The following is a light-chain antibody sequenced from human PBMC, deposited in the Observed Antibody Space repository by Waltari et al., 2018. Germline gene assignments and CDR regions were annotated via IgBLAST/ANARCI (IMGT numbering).Light chain of an antibody. CDR1: QSVLYSSNNKNY. Sequence: DIVMTQSPDSLAVSLGERATINCKSSQSVLYSSNNKNYLAWLQQRPGQPPKLLIYWSSTRESGVPDRFSASGSGTDFTLTISSLQAEDVAVYYCLQYYNTPQTFGQGTRVEIK. V-gene: IGKV4-1*01. CDR3: LQYYNTPQT. J-gene: IGKJ1*01. CDR2: WSS.